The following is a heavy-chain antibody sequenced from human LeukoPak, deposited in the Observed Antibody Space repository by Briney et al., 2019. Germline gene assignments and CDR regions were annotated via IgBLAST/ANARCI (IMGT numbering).Heavy chain of an antibody. D-gene: IGHD2-15*01. CDR3: AREDLQGYY. V-gene: IGHV3-21*01. J-gene: IGHJ4*02. CDR1: GFTFSSYS. CDR2: ISSSSSYI. Sequence: GGSLRLSCAASGFTFSSYSMDWVRQAPGKGLEWVSSISSSSSYIYYAESVKGRFTISRDNAKNSLYLQMNSLRAEDTAVYYCAREDLQGYYWGQGTLVTVSS.